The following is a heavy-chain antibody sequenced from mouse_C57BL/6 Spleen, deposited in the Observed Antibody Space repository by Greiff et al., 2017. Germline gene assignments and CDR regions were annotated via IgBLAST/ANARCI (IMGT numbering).Heavy chain of an antibody. J-gene: IGHJ4*01. D-gene: IGHD1-1*01. V-gene: IGHV1-26*01. Sequence: EVQLQQSGPELVKPGASVKISCKASGYTFTDYYMNWVKQSHGKSLEWIGDINPNNGGTSYNQKFKGKATLTVDKSSSTAYMELRSLTSEDSAVYYCARGPTVVAPYAMDYWGQGTSVTVSS. CDR2: INPNNGGT. CDR3: ARGPTVVAPYAMDY. CDR1: GYTFTDYY.